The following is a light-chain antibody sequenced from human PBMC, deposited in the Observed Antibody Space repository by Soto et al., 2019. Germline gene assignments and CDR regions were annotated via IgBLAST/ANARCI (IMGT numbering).Light chain of an antibody. CDR2: DVS. CDR3: SSYTGTTTLGYV. J-gene: IGLJ1*01. CDR1: GSDVGGFNF. Sequence: QSALTQSASVSGSPGQSITISCTGTGSDVGGFNFVSWYQQHPGKAPKLIIYDVSDRPSGVSNRFSGSKSGNTASLTISGLQTEDEAAYYCSSYTGTTTLGYVFGTGTKVTVL. V-gene: IGLV2-14*03.